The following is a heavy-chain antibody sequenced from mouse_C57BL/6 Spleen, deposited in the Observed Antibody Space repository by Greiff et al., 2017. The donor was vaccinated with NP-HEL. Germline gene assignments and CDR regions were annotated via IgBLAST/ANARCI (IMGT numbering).Heavy chain of an antibody. CDR1: GYSITSGYY. J-gene: IGHJ4*01. V-gene: IGHV3-6*01. D-gene: IGHD2-1*01. Sequence: ESGPGLVKPSQSLSLTCSVTGYSITSGYYWNWIRQFPGNKLEWMGYISYDGSNNYNPSLKNRISITRDTSKNQFFLKLNSVTTEDTATYYGARCNYRAMDYWGQGTSVTVSS. CDR2: ISYDGSN. CDR3: ARCNYRAMDY.